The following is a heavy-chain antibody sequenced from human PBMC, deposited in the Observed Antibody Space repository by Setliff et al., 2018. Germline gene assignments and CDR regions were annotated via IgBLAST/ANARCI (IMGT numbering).Heavy chain of an antibody. D-gene: IGHD3-10*01. CDR2: VYYSGYT. Sequence: SETLSLTCTVYGGSFSDYYWGWIRQPPGKGMEWIGSVYYSGYTYYNPSLQSRVTISVDMSKNQFSMKLTSVTAADTAVYYCARVDFTMIQGVLGLWGQGTLVTVS. CDR1: GGSFSDYY. CDR3: ARVDFTMIQGVLGL. J-gene: IGHJ1*01. V-gene: IGHV4-34*01.